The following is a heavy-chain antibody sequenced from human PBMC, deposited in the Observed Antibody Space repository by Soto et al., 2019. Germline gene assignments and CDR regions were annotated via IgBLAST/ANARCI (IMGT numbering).Heavy chain of an antibody. D-gene: IGHD2-2*01. J-gene: IGHJ5*02. Sequence: EVQLVESGGGLVQPGGSLRLSCAASGFTFSSYSMNWVRQAPGKGLEWVSYISSSSSTIYYADSVKGRFTISRDNAKNSLYLQMNSLRDEDTAVYYCAREGPNFRIVVVPAARYFGGFDPWGQGTLVTVSS. CDR2: ISSSSSTI. V-gene: IGHV3-48*02. CDR1: GFTFSSYS. CDR3: AREGPNFRIVVVPAARYFGGFDP.